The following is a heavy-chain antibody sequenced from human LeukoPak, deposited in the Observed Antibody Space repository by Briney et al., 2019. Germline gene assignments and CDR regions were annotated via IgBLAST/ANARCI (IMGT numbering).Heavy chain of an antibody. CDR3: ARDPPDTIFGVVNPSYYFDY. V-gene: IGHV1-24*01. J-gene: IGHJ4*02. Sequence: ASVKVSCKVSGYTLTELSMHWVRQAPGKGLEWMGGFDPEDGETIYAQKFQGRVTMTRDTSTSTVYMGLSSLRSENTAVYYCARDPPDTIFGVVNPSYYFDYWGQGTLVTVSS. D-gene: IGHD3-3*01. CDR1: GYTLTELS. CDR2: FDPEDGET.